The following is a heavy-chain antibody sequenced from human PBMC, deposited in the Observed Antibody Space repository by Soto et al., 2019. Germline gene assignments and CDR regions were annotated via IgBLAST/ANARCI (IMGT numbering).Heavy chain of an antibody. J-gene: IGHJ5*02. Sequence: VQLLESGGGLVQPGGSLTLSCAASGFTFSSYAMTWVRQAPGKGLEWVSGISGGGGVSTYYAYSVKGRFTISRDNSMNTLYLQMNRLRAEVTALYYYTKDAISMVRGVNNWFDPWGQGTLVTVSS. D-gene: IGHD3-10*01. V-gene: IGHV3-23*01. CDR3: TKDAISMVRGVNNWFDP. CDR1: GFTFSSYA. CDR2: ISGGGGVST.